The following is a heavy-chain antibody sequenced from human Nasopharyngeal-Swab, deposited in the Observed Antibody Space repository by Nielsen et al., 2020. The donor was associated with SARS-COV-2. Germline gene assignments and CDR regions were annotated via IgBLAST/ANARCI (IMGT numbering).Heavy chain of an antibody. Sequence: CQAPGTGVAWIGSIYYSGSTYYNPSLKSRVTISVDTSKNQFSLKLSSVTAADTAVYYCAQTIPDGEYSSSCWFDPWGQGTLVTVSS. D-gene: IGHD6-13*01. J-gene: IGHJ5*02. CDR3: AQTIPDGEYSSSCWFDP. CDR2: IYYSGST. V-gene: IGHV4-39*07.